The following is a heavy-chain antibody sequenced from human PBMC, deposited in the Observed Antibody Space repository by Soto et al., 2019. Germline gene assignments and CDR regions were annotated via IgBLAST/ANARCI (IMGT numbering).Heavy chain of an antibody. V-gene: IGHV3-64*01. D-gene: IGHD2-15*01. CDR1: GFTFSSYA. CDR2: ISSNGGST. CDR3: ARAVGGYCSGGSCYLHDDAFDI. J-gene: IGHJ3*02. Sequence: GGSLRLSCAASGFTFSSYAMHWVRQAPGKGLEYVSAISSNGGSTYYANSVKGRFTISRDNSKNTLYLQMGSLRAEDMAVYYCARAVGGYCSGGSCYLHDDAFDIWGQGTMVTVSS.